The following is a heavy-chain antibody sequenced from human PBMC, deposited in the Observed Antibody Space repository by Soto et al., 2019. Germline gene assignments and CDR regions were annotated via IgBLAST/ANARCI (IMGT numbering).Heavy chain of an antibody. Sequence: GSSLKGSRKTSGYTFTMYLMHWGRQAPGQRLEWMGWINVGNGNTKYSQKFQGRVTITRDTSATTAYMELSSLRSEDTSVYYCAREGYYYYAMDVWGQGTTVTVSS. CDR1: GYTFTMYL. CDR2: INVGNGNT. V-gene: IGHV1-3*01. CDR3: AREGYYYYAMDV. J-gene: IGHJ6*02.